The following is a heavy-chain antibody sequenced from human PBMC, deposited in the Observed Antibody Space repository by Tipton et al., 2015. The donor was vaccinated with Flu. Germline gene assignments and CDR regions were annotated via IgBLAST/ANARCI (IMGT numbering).Heavy chain of an antibody. V-gene: IGHV3-30*18. Sequence: SLRLSCAASGFAFKTYGMYWVRQAPGKGLEWVAFISNEGGSKYFGDSVKGRFTISRDNSKNTLYLQMSSLRAEDTAVYYCAKDFRSGWYPPSHGYIDTWGRGSLVTVSS. CDR3: AKDFRSGWYPPSHGYIDT. J-gene: IGHJ5*02. CDR2: ISNEGGSK. D-gene: IGHD6-19*01. CDR1: GFAFKTYG.